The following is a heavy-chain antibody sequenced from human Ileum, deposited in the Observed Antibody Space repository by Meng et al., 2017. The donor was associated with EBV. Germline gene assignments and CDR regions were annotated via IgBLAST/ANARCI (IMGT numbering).Heavy chain of an antibody. CDR2: ISDGGSNK. Sequence: QEQTAGVLMSPAGSLVLCAVSSGFTCSSNCWSWVRQPPGKGLEWVGVISDGGSNKYYAASMRGGFIISNANTKNTPYQQMSGTGAEDATFYYCARGPERGTIGDYWGQGTLVTVSS. CDR1: GFTCSSNC. J-gene: IGHJ4*02. D-gene: IGHD2-2*01. CDR3: ARGPERGTIGDY. V-gene: IGHV3-30*04.